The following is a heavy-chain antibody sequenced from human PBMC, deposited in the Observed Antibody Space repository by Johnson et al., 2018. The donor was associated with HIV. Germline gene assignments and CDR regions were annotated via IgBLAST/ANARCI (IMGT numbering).Heavy chain of an antibody. V-gene: IGHV3-7*01. Sequence: VQLVESGGGRAKPGGSLRLSCAASGFTVSSNYMSWVRQAPGKGLEWVANIKQDGSEKYYVDSVKGRFTISRDNAKNSLYLQMNSLRAEDTAVYYWARVIAVAGTYDGFDIWRQGTTVTVSS. CDR1: GFTVSSNY. CDR3: ARVIAVAGTYDGFDI. CDR2: IKQDGSEK. J-gene: IGHJ3*02. D-gene: IGHD6-19*01.